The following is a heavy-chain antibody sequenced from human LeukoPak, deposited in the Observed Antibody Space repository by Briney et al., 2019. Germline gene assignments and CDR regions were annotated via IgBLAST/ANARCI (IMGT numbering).Heavy chain of an antibody. CDR3: ARPNSSWYFSYYYYMDV. V-gene: IGHV7-4-1*02. J-gene: IGHJ6*03. Sequence: ASVKVSCKASGYTFISYAMNWVRQAPGQGLEWMGWINTNTGNPTYAQGFTGRFVFSLDTSVSTAYLQISSLKAEDTAVYHCARPNSSWYFSYYYYMDVWGKGTTVTVSS. D-gene: IGHD6-13*01. CDR1: GYTFISYA. CDR2: INTNTGNP.